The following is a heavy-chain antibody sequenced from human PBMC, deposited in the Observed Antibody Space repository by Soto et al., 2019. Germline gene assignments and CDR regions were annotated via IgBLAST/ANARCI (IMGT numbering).Heavy chain of an antibody. CDR1: GGSISTSHW. D-gene: IGHD6-13*01. J-gene: IGHJ4*02. CDR2: MSPGGST. V-gene: IGHV4-4*02. Sequence: SETLSLTCAVSGGSISTSHWWSWVRQPPGKGLEWIGEMSPGGSTSYSPSLHSRVTMSVDKSKNQFSLNLTSVTAADTAIYYCARGIAAARLFDSWGPGTLVTVSS. CDR3: ARGIAAARLFDS.